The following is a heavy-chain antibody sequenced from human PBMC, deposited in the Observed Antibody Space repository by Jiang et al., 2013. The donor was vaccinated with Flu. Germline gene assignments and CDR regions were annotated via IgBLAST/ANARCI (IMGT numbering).Heavy chain of an antibody. CDR3: ARGGRYFDL. CDR2: VYYTRTT. Sequence: LLKPSETLSLTCTVSGGSISSYYWSWIRQPPGKGLEWIGCVYYTRTTDCDPSLKSRVTISVDTSKNQFSLKLSSVTAADTAVYYCARGGRYFDLWGRGTLVTVSS. CDR1: GGSISSYY. D-gene: IGHD3-16*01. V-gene: IGHV4-59*01. J-gene: IGHJ2*01.